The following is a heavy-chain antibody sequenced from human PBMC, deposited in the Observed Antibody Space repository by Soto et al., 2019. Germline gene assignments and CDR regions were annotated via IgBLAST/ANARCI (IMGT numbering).Heavy chain of an antibody. CDR2: ISSSGSTI. D-gene: IGHD2-15*01. Sequence: GGSLRLSCAASGFTFSDYYMSWIRQAPGKGLEWVSYISSSGSTIYYADFVKGRFTISRDNAKNSLYLQMNSLRAEDTAVYYCARIKGYCSGGSCSTSVNYFDYWGQGTLVTVSS. CDR1: GFTFSDYY. CDR3: ARIKGYCSGGSCSTSVNYFDY. V-gene: IGHV3-11*01. J-gene: IGHJ4*02.